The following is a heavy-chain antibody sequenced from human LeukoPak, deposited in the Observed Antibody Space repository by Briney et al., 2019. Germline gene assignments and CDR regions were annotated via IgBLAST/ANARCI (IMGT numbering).Heavy chain of an antibody. CDR2: THPNNGGT. D-gene: IGHD4-23*01. CDR3: ARYGGHTDFDY. V-gene: IGHV1-2*02. J-gene: IGHJ4*02. CDR1: GYTFTNYY. Sequence: ASVKVSCKASGYTFTNYYIHWVRQAPGQGLEWMGWTHPNNGGTTYAQKFQGRVTMTRDTSINTAYMELNSVTSHDTAVYYCARYGGHTDFDYWGQGTLVTVSP.